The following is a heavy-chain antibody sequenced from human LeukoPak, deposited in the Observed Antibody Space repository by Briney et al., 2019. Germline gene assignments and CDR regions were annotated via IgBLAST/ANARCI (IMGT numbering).Heavy chain of an antibody. J-gene: IGHJ5*02. CDR2: IYYSGST. CDR1: GYSISGDDY. V-gene: IGHV4-38-2*02. D-gene: IGHD6-13*01. Sequence: PSETLSLTCTVSGYSISGDDYWGWIRQPPGKGLEWIGSIYYSGSTYYNPSLKSRVTISVDTSKNQFSLKLSSVTAADTAVYYCARHALAAAKNWFDPWGQGTLVTVSS. CDR3: ARHALAAAKNWFDP.